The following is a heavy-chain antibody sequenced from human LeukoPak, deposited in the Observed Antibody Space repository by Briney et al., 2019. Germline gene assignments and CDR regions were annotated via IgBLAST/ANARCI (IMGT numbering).Heavy chain of an antibody. CDR2: INPSGGST. Sequence: GASVKVSCKASGYTFTSYYMHWVRQAPGQGLEWMGIINPSGGSTSYAQKFQGRVTMTRDTSTSTVYMELSSLRSEDAAVYYCAGDDILTGYSLGYWGQGTLVTVSS. CDR3: AGDDILTGYSLGY. CDR1: GYTFTSYY. V-gene: IGHV1-46*01. J-gene: IGHJ4*02. D-gene: IGHD3-9*01.